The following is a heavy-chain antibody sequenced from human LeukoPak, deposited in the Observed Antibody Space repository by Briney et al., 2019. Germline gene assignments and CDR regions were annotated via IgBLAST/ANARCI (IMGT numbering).Heavy chain of an antibody. D-gene: IGHD3-22*01. CDR3: ASVGPDYYDSSGYDAFDI. CDR2: IYPGDSDT. CDR1: GYSFTSYW. Sequence: GESLKISYKGSGYSFTSYWIGWVRQMPGKGLEWMGIIYPGDSDTRYSPSFQGQVTISADKSISTAYLQWSSLKASDAAMYYCASVGPDYYDSSGYDAFDIWGQGTMVTVSS. V-gene: IGHV5-51*01. J-gene: IGHJ3*02.